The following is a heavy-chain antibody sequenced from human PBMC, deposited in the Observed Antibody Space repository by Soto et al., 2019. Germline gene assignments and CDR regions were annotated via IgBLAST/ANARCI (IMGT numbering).Heavy chain of an antibody. V-gene: IGHV3-30*03. CDR2: VSYDGTNT. CDR1: GFTFNTYG. Sequence: GGSLRLSCAASGFTFNTYGMHWVRQAPGKGLEWVALVSYDGTNTYYADSVKGRFTISRDNSKSTLYVEMNSLRPEDTAVYYCARSPFSSIASIPDYWGQGTLVTVSS. D-gene: IGHD6-6*01. CDR3: ARSPFSSIASIPDY. J-gene: IGHJ4*02.